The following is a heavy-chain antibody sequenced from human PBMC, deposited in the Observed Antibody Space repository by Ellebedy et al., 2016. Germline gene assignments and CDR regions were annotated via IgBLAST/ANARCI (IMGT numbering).Heavy chain of an antibody. V-gene: IGHV3-11*06. J-gene: IGHJ6*02. Sequence: GGSLRLSXVASGFNFNTFFMSWVRQAPGKGLELVSYISSAGSYTNYPDSVKGRFTISRDNAKRSLFLQMDSLTSDDTAVYYCARSTYRYGLVHGVDVWGQGTTVTVSS. CDR1: GFNFNTFF. CDR2: ISSAGSYT. CDR3: ARSTYRYGLVHGVDV. D-gene: IGHD5-18*01.